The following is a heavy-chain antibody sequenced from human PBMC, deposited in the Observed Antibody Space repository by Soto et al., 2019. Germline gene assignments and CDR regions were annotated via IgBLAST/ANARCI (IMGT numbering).Heavy chain of an antibody. CDR2: IDLYDDK. V-gene: IGHV2-70*01. Sequence: SAPTLVNPTQTLTLTCTFSGFSLSTSGMCVSWIRQPPGKALEWLALIDLYDDKYYSTSLKTRLTISNDTSKNQVVLTMTNMAPVDTATYYCARIREGQLDAFDIWGQGTMVTVSS. CDR1: GFSLSTSGMC. D-gene: IGHD6-6*01. J-gene: IGHJ3*02. CDR3: ARIREGQLDAFDI.